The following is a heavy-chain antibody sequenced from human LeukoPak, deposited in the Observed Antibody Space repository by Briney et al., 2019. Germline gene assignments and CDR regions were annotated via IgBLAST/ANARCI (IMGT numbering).Heavy chain of an antibody. D-gene: IGHD2-21*01. CDR3: ARDTNPGIPDAFDI. CDR2: INHSGST. CDR1: GGSFSGYY. V-gene: IGHV4-34*01. J-gene: IGHJ3*02. Sequence: SETLSLTCVVYGGSFSGYYWSWIRQPPGKGLEWIGEINHSGSTNYNPSLKSRVTISVDRSKNQFSLKLSSVTAADTAVYYCARDTNPGIPDAFDIWGQGTMVTVSS.